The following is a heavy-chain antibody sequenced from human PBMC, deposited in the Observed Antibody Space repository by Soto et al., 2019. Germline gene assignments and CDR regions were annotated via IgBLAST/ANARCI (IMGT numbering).Heavy chain of an antibody. D-gene: IGHD6-6*01. Sequence: SETLSLTCAVHGASFTGFYWDWVRQPPGKRLEWIGDINHGGTANYNPSLKRRVNISVDMSKSQFSLKLTSVTAEDTALYFCPCSSFLRSGGLFQGLDVWGQGTTVTVS. CDR1: GASFTGFY. CDR3: PCSSFLRSGGLFQGLDV. CDR2: INHGGTA. V-gene: IGHV4-34*01. J-gene: IGHJ6*02.